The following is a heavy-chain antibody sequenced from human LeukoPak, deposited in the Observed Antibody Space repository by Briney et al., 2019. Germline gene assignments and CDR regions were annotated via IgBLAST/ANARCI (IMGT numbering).Heavy chain of an antibody. D-gene: IGHD1-26*01. CDR1: GFTFSGFA. Sequence: GTSLRLSCAGSGFTFSGFAMHWVRQAPGKGLEWVSYISGSSSTIYYTGFVKGRFTISRDNAKNSLYLQMNSLRAEDTAVYYCATVGAFYWGQGTLVTVSS. CDR2: ISGSSSTI. J-gene: IGHJ4*02. CDR3: ATVGAFY. V-gene: IGHV3-48*01.